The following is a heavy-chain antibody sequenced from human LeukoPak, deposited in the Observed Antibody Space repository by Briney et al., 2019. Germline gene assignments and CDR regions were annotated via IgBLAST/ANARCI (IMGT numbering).Heavy chain of an antibody. J-gene: IGHJ4*02. CDR1: IHLHRLL. D-gene: IGHD6-6*01. Sequence: GASVKGLLQGFWIHLHRLLHWVRQAPGQGLEWMGWISAYNGNTNYAQKLQGRVTMTTDTSTSTAYMELRSLRSDDTAVYYCARVWTYLGQLVLGYWGQGTLVTVSS. CDR3: ARVWTYLGQLVLGY. CDR2: ISAYNGNT. V-gene: IGHV1-18*04.